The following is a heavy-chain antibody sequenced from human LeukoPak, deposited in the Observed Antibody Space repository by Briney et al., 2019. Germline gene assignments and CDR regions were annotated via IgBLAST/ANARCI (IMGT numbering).Heavy chain of an antibody. D-gene: IGHD3-22*01. CDR2: IIPIFGTA. J-gene: IGHJ4*02. CDR3: ASAAYYYDSSGYLDY. Sequence: SVKVSCKASGGTFSSYAISWVRQAPGQGLEWMGRIIPIFGTANYAQKFQGRVTITTDESTSTVYMELSSLRSEDTAVYYCASAAYYYDSSGYLDYWGQGTLVTVSS. CDR1: GGTFSSYA. V-gene: IGHV1-69*05.